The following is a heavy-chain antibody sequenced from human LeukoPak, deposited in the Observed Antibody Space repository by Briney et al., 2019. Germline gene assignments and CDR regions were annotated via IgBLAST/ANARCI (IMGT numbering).Heavy chain of an antibody. CDR2: TYWNDDK. Sequence: SGPTLVKPPQTLTLTCTFSGLSPRTRGEGVGWIRQAPGKALEWLSLTYWNDDKRYSPSLKSMLTITKDTSKNQVVLTMTNMDPVDTATYYCAHSDLGYDFWSGYYDYWGQGTLVTVSS. CDR3: AHSDLGYDFWSGYYDY. CDR1: GLSPRTRGEG. D-gene: IGHD3-3*01. V-gene: IGHV2-5*01. J-gene: IGHJ4*02.